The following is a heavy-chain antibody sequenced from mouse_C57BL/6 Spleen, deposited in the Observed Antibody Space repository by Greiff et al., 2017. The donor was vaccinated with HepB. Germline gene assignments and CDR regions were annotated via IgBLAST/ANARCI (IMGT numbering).Heavy chain of an antibody. V-gene: IGHV1-82*01. D-gene: IGHD1-1*01. J-gene: IGHJ3*01. CDR1: GYAFSSSW. CDR3: ADYYGSSYPWFAY. CDR2: IYPGDGDT. Sequence: VQLQQSGPELVKPGASVKISCKASGYAFSSSWMNWVKQRPGKGLEWIGRIYPGDGDTNYNGKFKGKATLTADKSSSTAYMQLSSRTSEDSAVYFCADYYGSSYPWFAYWGQGTLVTVSA.